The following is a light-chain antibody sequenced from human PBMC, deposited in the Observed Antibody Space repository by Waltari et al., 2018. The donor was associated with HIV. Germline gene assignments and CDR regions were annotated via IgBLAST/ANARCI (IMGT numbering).Light chain of an antibody. CDR3: AAWDDGLTVDWV. J-gene: IGLJ3*02. CDR2: KND. Sequence: QSVLTQPPSASGTPAQTVTSPCSGGSSNNGQNHVTWYQQLPGTAPKLLIYKNDQRPSGVPDRFSGSKSGTSASLAISGLRSEDEGDYYCAAWDDGLTVDWVFGGGTKLTAL. V-gene: IGLV1-47*01. CDR1: SSNNGQNH.